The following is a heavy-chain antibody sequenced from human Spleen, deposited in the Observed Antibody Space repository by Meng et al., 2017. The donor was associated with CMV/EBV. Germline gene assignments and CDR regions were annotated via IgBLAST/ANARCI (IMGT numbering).Heavy chain of an antibody. CDR1: GYTFTNFP. D-gene: IGHD2-15*01. J-gene: IGHJ6*02. Sequence: ASVKVSCKASGYTFTNFPITWVRQAPGQGLEWMGWISAYNGNTNYAQNLQGRVTMTTDTSTTTAYMELRSLRSDDTAVYYCARAAAYMSYGLDVWGQGTTVTVSS. CDR3: ARAAAYMSYGLDV. CDR2: ISAYNGNT. V-gene: IGHV1-18*01.